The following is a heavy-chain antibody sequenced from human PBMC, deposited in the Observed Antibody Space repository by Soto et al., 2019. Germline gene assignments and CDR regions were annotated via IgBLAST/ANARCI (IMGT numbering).Heavy chain of an antibody. J-gene: IGHJ4*02. V-gene: IGHV3-49*03. CDR2: IRSQPYGGTA. CDR1: GFPFGNFL. Sequence: HPGGSLRLSCTASGFPFGNFLMSWFRQAPGKGMEWVGFIRSQPYGGTAEYAASVGGRFTISRDDSKGIAYLQMNSLQTEDSGVYYCIGSFPFWGQGTLVTVSS. CDR3: IGSFPF. D-gene: IGHD3-10*01.